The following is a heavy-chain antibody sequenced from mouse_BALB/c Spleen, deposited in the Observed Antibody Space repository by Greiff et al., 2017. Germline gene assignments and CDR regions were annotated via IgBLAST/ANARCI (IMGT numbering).Heavy chain of an antibody. J-gene: IGHJ1*01. CDR2: IRNKANGYTT. CDR3: ARADGYYVGYFDV. D-gene: IGHD2-3*01. Sequence: EVKLQESGGGLVQPGGSLRLSCATSGFTFTDYYMSWVRQPPGKALEWLGFIRNKANGYTTEYSASVKGRFTISRDNSQSILYLQMNTLRAEDSATYYCARADGYYVGYFDVWGAGTTVTVSS. V-gene: IGHV7-3*02. CDR1: GFTFTDYY.